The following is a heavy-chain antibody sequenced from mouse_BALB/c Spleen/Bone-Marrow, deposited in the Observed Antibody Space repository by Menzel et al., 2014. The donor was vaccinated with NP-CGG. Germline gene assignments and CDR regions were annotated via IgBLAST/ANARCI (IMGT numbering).Heavy chain of an antibody. CDR3: AAYCYGSSYGFAY. J-gene: IGHJ3*01. CDR2: IDPANGNT. D-gene: IGHD1-1*01. CDR1: GFNIKDTY. Sequence: EVQLQQSGAELVKPGASVKLSCTASGFNIKDTYMHWVKQRPEQGLEWIGRIDPANGNTKYDPKFQSKATITADTASNTAYLQLSSLTSEDTAVYYCAAYCYGSSYGFAYWGQGTLVTVSA. V-gene: IGHV14-3*02.